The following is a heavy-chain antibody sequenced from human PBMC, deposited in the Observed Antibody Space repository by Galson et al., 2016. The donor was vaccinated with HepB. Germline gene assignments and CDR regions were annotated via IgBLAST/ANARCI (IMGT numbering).Heavy chain of an antibody. CDR2: IRKRSNGYNT. D-gene: IGHD5-12*01. J-gene: IGHJ3*01. CDR1: GFRFSDHY. V-gene: IGHV3-72*01. CDR3: ARVTSFIRDIGTLDL. Sequence: SLRLSCAASGFRFSDHYMDWVRQAPGKGLEWVGRIRKRSNGYNTEYGASVKGRFSVSRDDSENSMYLQMDSLKSEDTAVYYCARVTSFIRDIGTLDLWGRGTLVTVSS.